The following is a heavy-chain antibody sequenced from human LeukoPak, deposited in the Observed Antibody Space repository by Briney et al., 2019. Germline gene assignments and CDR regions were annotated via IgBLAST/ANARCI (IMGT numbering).Heavy chain of an antibody. D-gene: IGHD1-26*01. V-gene: IGHV3-11*04. CDR3: ARDPSWEILSYFDY. CDR1: RFVFTNYY. CDR2: ISASGDTI. J-gene: IGHJ4*02. Sequence: MPGGSLRLSCEASRFVFTNYYMTWIRQAPGKGLEWVSYISASGDTIYYGDSVRGRFTISRDNAKNSLYLDMNTLKAEDTAVYYCARDPSWEILSYFDYWGQGTLVTVSS.